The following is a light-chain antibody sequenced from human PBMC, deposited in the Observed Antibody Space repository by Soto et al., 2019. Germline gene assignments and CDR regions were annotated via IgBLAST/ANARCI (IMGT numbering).Light chain of an antibody. CDR2: GNS. CDR3: QSSDSSLSGSRV. V-gene: IGLV1-40*01. Sequence: QSVLTQPPSVSGAPGQRVTIAYTGSSSNIGAGYHVHWYQQLPGTAPKLLIYGNSNRPSGVPDRFSGSRSGTSASLAITGLQAEDEADYYCQSSDSSLSGSRVFGTGTKVTVL. J-gene: IGLJ1*01. CDR1: SSNIGAGYH.